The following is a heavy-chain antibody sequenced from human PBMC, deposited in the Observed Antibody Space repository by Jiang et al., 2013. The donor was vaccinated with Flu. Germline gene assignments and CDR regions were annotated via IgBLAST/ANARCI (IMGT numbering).Heavy chain of an antibody. CDR1: GGSISSYY. CDR3: ARENGGWFDP. D-gene: IGHD3-10*01. CDR2: IYYSGST. V-gene: IGHV4-59*01. J-gene: IGHJ5*02. Sequence: GPGLVKPSETLSLTCTVSGGSISSYYWSWIRQPPGKGLEWIGYIYYSGSTNYNPSLKSRVTISVDTSKNQFSLKLSSVTAADTAVYYCARENGGWFDPWGQGTLVTVSS.